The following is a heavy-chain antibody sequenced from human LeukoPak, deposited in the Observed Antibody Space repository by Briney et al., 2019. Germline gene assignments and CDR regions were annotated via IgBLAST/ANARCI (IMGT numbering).Heavy chain of an antibody. D-gene: IGHD3-22*01. CDR3: ARVKSYYYDTSDKDAFDI. Sequence: GASVKVSCKASGGTFSSYAINWVRQAPGQGLEWMGIINPRGGSTSYTQKFQGRVTMTRDTSTSTVYMELSSLRSEDTAVYYCARVKSYYYDTSDKDAFDIWGQGTMVTVSS. CDR2: INPRGGST. V-gene: IGHV1-46*01. J-gene: IGHJ3*02. CDR1: GGTFSSYA.